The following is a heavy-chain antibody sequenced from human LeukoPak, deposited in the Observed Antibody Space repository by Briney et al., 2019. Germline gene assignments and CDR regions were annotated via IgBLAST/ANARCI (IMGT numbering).Heavy chain of an antibody. CDR2: IYSSGST. Sequence: SETLSLTCSVSGGSIMSHYWSWIRQSAGKGLEWIGRIYSSGSTTYNPSLKSLATISLGNSEDQFSLTLNSVNAADTAIYYCVRSEAVQTPTPPALLYWHFDVWGRGTLGTVSA. V-gene: IGHV4-4*07. CDR1: GGSIMSHY. J-gene: IGHJ2*01. CDR3: VRSEAVQTPTPPALLYWHFDV. D-gene: IGHD6-19*01.